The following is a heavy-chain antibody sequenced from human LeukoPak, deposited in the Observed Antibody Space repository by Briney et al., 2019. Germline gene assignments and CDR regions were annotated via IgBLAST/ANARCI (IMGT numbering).Heavy chain of an antibody. CDR2: IWYDGSNK. CDR1: GFTFSSYG. Sequence: GGSLRLSCAASGFTFSSYGMHWVRQAPGKGLEWVAVIWYDGSNKYYADSVKGRFTISRDNSKNTLYLQMNSLRAEDTAVYYCARKKGLGWYSDDAFDIWGQGTMVTVSS. CDR3: ARKKGLGWYSDDAFDI. J-gene: IGHJ3*02. D-gene: IGHD2-15*01. V-gene: IGHV3-33*01.